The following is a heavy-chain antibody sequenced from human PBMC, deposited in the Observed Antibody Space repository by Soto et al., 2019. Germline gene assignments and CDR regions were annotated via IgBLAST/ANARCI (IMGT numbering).Heavy chain of an antibody. CDR2: ISSSGTTI. J-gene: IGHJ6*02. CDR3: AKGYVWGSYRPSMDV. V-gene: IGHV3-11*01. D-gene: IGHD3-16*02. CDR1: GFTFNDYY. Sequence: QGKLGESGGGLAKPGGSLRLSCAASGFTFNDYYMSWIRQAPGKGLEWVSYISSSGTTIYYADSVKGRFTISRDNARNSLFLQMSSLRAEDTAVYYCAKGYVWGSYRPSMDVWGHGTTVIVSS.